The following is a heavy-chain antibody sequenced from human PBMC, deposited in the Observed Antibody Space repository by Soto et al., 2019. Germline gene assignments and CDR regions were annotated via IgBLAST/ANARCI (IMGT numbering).Heavy chain of an antibody. J-gene: IGHJ6*03. Sequence: QVQLQESGPGLVKPSETLSLSCNVSGGSISGHYWSWVRQTPGQGLEWIGYIYYSGSTHYNPSLKSRVPFSVDTSKNHFALRLPSVTAADTAVYYCARGPYYDLIWNYYYMDVWGKGTTVTGSS. CDR1: GGSISGHY. D-gene: IGHD3-16*01. CDR3: ARGPYYDLIWNYYYMDV. V-gene: IGHV4-59*08. CDR2: IYYSGST.